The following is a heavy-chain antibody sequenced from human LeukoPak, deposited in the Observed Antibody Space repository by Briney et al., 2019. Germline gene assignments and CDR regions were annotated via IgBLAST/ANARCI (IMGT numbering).Heavy chain of an antibody. CDR3: ARGRGYGRFDY. J-gene: IGHJ4*02. D-gene: IGHD5-12*01. Sequence: SETLSLTCAVYGGSFSGYYWSWIRQPPGKGLEWIGEINHSGSTNYNPSLKSRVTISVDTSKNQFSLKLSSVTAADTAVCYCARGRGYGRFDYWGQGTLVTVSS. CDR1: GGSFSGYY. CDR2: INHSGST. V-gene: IGHV4-34*01.